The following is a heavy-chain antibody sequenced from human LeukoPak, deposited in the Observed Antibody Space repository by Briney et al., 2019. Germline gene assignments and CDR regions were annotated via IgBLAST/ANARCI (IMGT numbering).Heavy chain of an antibody. D-gene: IGHD3-22*01. Sequence: GGSLRLSCAASGFTFNDHAMYRVRQAPGKGLEWVSGINWNSDNIGYADSVKGRFTISRDDAKNSLFLQMSSLRTEDTALYYCARASYYYDTTGLGAVDIWGQGTMVTVSS. J-gene: IGHJ3*02. V-gene: IGHV3-9*01. CDR2: INWNSDNI. CDR1: GFTFNDHA. CDR3: ARASYYYDTTGLGAVDI.